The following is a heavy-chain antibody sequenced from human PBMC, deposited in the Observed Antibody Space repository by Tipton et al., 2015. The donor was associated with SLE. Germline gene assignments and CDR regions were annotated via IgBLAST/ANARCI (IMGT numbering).Heavy chain of an antibody. D-gene: IGHD2/OR15-2a*01. CDR2: IYSSGST. V-gene: IGHV4-4*07. CDR3: ARRICNNLTCDRRPFDY. CDR1: GGSISSYY. Sequence: TLSLTCSVSGGSISSYYWGWIRQPAGKGLEWIGRIYSSGSTNYNPSPKSRVTMSVDTSKNQFSLTLNSVTAADTAVYYCARRICNNLTCDRRPFDYWGQGTLVTVSS. J-gene: IGHJ4*02.